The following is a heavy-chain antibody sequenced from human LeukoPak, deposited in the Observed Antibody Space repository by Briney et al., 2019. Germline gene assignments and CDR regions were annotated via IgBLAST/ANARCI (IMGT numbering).Heavy chain of an antibody. CDR2: INPSGGGT. V-gene: IGHV1-46*01. D-gene: IGHD6-19*01. J-gene: IGHJ4*02. CDR3: AREFVHRGWYYFDY. CDR1: GYTFTSYY. Sequence: RASVTVSCKASGYTFTSYYMHWVRQAPGQGLEWMGIINPSGGGTTYAQKFQGRVTMTRDTSTSTVYMELSSLRSEDTAVYYCAREFVHRGWYYFDYWGQGTLVTVSS.